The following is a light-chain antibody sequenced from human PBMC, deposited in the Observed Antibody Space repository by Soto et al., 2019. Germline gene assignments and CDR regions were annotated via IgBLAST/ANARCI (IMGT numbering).Light chain of an antibody. CDR2: AAS. Sequence: DIQMTQSPSSLSASIGDRVTITCRASQSICIYLGWYQQKPGKAPKLLVYAASSLQRGVPSTFSGGGSGTDFPLTISRLQAEVFATYYRQQSYSRITFGQGTRLEIK. J-gene: IGKJ5*01. V-gene: IGKV1-39*01. CDR1: QSICIY. CDR3: QQSYSRIT.